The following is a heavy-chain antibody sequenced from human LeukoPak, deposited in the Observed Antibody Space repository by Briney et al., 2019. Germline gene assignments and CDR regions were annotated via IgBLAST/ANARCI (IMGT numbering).Heavy chain of an antibody. D-gene: IGHD6-19*01. CDR2: ISYDGSNK. Sequence: PGGSLRLSCAASGFTFSSYAMHWVRQAPGKGLEWVAVISYDGSNKYYADSVKGRFTISRDNSKNTLYLQMNSLRAEDTAVYYCARAVAGTLGDYWGQGTLVTVSS. J-gene: IGHJ4*02. CDR1: GFTFSSYA. CDR3: ARAVAGTLGDY. V-gene: IGHV3-30-3*01.